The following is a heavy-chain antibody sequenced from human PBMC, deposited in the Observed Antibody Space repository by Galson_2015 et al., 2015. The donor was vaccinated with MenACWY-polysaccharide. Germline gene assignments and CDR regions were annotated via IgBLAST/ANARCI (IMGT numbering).Heavy chain of an antibody. D-gene: IGHD1-26*01. V-gene: IGHV4-59*01. J-gene: IGHJ5*02. CDR3: ARIGGMNRGNYYNYGWFDP. CDR1: GGSMSPSH. CDR2: IHYSGGT. Sequence: SETLSLTCTVSGGSMSPSHWTWIRQSPGKGLEWIRWIHYSGGTKYSPSLTSRVTISVDTSENQFSLKLSSVTTADTAVYYCARIGGMNRGNYYNYGWFDPWGQGTLATVSS.